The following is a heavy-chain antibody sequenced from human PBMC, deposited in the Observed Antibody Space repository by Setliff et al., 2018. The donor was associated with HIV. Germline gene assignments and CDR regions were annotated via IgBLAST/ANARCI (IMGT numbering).Heavy chain of an antibody. CDR3: ARFGVVILRGLDV. V-gene: IGHV4-34*01. Sequence: PSETLSLTCAVYGGSFSGYYWSWIRQPPGKGLEWIGQINHSGSTRYNPSLKSRVPISVDTSKNQFSLKVNSVTAADTAVYYCARFGVVILRGLDVWGKGTTVTVSS. CDR2: INHSGST. D-gene: IGHD3-3*01. CDR1: GGSFSGYY. J-gene: IGHJ6*04.